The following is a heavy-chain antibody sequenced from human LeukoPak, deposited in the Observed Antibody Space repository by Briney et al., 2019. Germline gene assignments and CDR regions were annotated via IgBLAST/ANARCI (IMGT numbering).Heavy chain of an antibody. CDR3: ARGDYGGWAEYFLH. D-gene: IGHD4-23*01. CDR1: GGTFSTYS. V-gene: IGHV1-69*13. Sequence: GASVKVSCKASGGTFSTYSINWVRQAPGQGLEWMGGIIPMFGATNHALSFQGRVTSTADESTSTAYMELSSLRSEDTAVYYCARGDYGGWAEYFLHWGQGTLVIVSS. J-gene: IGHJ1*01. CDR2: IIPMFGAT.